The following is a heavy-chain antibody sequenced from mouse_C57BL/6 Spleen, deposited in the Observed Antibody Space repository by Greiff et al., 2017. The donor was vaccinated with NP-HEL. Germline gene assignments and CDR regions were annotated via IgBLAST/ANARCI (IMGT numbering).Heavy chain of an antibody. CDR1: GYTFTSYW. CDR3: ARGGYSNYGYFDV. Sequence: QVQLQQPGAEPVRPGSSVKLSCKASGYTFTSYWMHWVKQRPIQGLEWIGNIDPSDSETHYNQKFKDKATLTVDKSSSTAYMQLSSLTSEDSAVYYCARGGYSNYGYFDVWGTGTTVTVSS. V-gene: IGHV1-52*01. J-gene: IGHJ1*03. D-gene: IGHD2-5*01. CDR2: IDPSDSET.